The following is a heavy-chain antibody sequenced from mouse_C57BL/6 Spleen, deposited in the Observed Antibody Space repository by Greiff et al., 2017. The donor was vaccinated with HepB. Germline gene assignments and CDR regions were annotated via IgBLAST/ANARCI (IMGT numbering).Heavy chain of an antibody. V-gene: IGHV1-18*01. J-gene: IGHJ2*01. CDR1: GYTFTDYN. CDR2: INPNNGGP. Sequence: EVQLQQSGPELVKPGASVKIPCKASGYTFTDYNMDWVKQSHGKSLEWIGDINPNNGGPIYNQKFKGKATLTVDKSSSTAYMELRSLTSEDTAVYYCARGGRYPYWGQGTTLTVSS. CDR3: ARGGRYPY.